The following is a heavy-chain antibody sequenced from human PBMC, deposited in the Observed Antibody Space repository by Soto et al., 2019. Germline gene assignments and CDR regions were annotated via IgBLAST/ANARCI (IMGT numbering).Heavy chain of an antibody. J-gene: IGHJ4*02. CDR2: ISGSGGST. D-gene: IGHD3-22*01. Sequence: PGGSLRLSCAASGFTFSSYAMSWVRQAPGKRLEWVSAISGSGGSTYYADSVKGRFTISRENSKNTLYLQMNSLRAEDTAVYYCAKDLYYYDSSGYLTNDFDYWGQGTLVTVSS. CDR3: AKDLYYYDSSGYLTNDFDY. CDR1: GFTFSSYA. V-gene: IGHV3-23*01.